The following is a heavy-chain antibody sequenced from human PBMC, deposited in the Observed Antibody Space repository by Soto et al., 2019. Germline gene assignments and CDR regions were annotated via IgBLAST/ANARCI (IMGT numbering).Heavy chain of an antibody. Sequence: EVQLLESGGGLVQPGGSLRLSCAASEFTFSSYAMSWVRQAPGKGLEWVSAISGSGGSTYYADSVKGRFTISRDNSKNTLYLQMNSLRAEDTAVYYCAKVSSSWYGGYYYYGTDVWGQGTTVTVSS. J-gene: IGHJ6*02. CDR2: ISGSGGST. D-gene: IGHD6-13*01. CDR1: EFTFSSYA. V-gene: IGHV3-23*01. CDR3: AKVSSSWYGGYYYYGTDV.